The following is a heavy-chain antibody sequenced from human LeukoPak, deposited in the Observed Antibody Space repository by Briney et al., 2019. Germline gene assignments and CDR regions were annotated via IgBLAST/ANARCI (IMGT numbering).Heavy chain of an antibody. D-gene: IGHD3-16*01. CDR2: IYYSGST. CDR3: ARDHYDYVWGPGLRAFDI. V-gene: IGHV4-59*01. J-gene: IGHJ3*02. CDR1: GGSISSYY. Sequence: SETLSLTCTVSGGSISSYYWSWIRQPPGKGLEWIGYIYYSGSTNYNPSLKSRVTISVDTSKNQFSLKLSSVTAADTAVYYCARDHYDYVWGPGLRAFDIWGQGTMVTVSS.